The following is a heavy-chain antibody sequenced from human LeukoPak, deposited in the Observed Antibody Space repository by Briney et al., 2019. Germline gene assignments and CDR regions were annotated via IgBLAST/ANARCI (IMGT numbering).Heavy chain of an antibody. D-gene: IGHD1-26*01. J-gene: IGHJ4*02. V-gene: IGHV3-23*01. CDR1: GFTFYNSG. Sequence: PGGSVRRSCAASGFTFYNSGRGWVRQAPGKGLEWVSAISGSGGTTYYADSVKGRFTISRDDSKNTLYLQINSLRAEDTAVYYCAIEQWELKYWGQGTLVTVSS. CDR3: AIEQWELKY. CDR2: ISGSGGTT.